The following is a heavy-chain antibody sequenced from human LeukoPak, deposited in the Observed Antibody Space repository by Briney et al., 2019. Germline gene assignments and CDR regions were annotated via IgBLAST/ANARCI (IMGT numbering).Heavy chain of an antibody. CDR3: ARAGGCSGGSCHYWYFDL. CDR2: IYYSGSI. J-gene: IGHJ2*01. D-gene: IGHD2-15*01. V-gene: IGHV4-31*03. Sequence: SETLSLTCIVSGGSISSGVYYWSWIRQHPGKGLEWIGYIYYSGSIYYNPSVKSRVTISLDTSNNHFSLKLSPVTAADTAVYYCARAGGCSGGSCHYWYFDLWGRGTLVTVSP. CDR1: GGSISSGVYY.